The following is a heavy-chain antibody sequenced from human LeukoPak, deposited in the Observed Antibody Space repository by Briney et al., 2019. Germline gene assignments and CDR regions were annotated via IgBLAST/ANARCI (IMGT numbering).Heavy chain of an antibody. V-gene: IGHV3-23*01. D-gene: IGHD2/OR15-2a*01. J-gene: IGHJ3*01. CDR3: AKDPNGEYLGAFDF. Sequence: PGGSLRLSCAASGFTFSNYAMFWVRQAPGKGLEWVSAIRGYDGGLSTSYADSVKGRFTISRDNSKNTLYLQMNSLRAEDTAVYYCAKDPNGEYLGAFDFWGQGTMVTVSS. CDR1: GFTFSNYA. CDR2: IRGYDGGLST.